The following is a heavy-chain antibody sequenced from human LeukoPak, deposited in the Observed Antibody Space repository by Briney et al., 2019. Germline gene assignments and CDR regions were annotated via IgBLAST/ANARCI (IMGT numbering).Heavy chain of an antibody. D-gene: IGHD1-1*01. Sequence: WETLSLTRTVSDGSISSYYWGWIRQPAGKGLELIGRLYTSGSTNYNPSLKGRVTISVDTSKNQFSLKLSSVTAAHTAVYYCARDAWNRGANTDAFDIWGEGTMVTVSS. V-gene: IGHV4-4*07. CDR2: LYTSGST. J-gene: IGHJ3*02. CDR1: DGSISSYY. CDR3: ARDAWNRGANTDAFDI.